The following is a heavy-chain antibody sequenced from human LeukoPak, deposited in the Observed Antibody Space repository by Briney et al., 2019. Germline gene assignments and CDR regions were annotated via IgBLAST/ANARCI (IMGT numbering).Heavy chain of an antibody. V-gene: IGHV3-48*03. D-gene: IGHD6-13*01. Sequence: GRSLRLSCAASGFTFSSYEMNWVRQAPGKGLEWVSYISSSGSTIYYADSVKGRFTISRDNAKNSLYLQMNSLRAEDTAVYYCGTLSAEPQQLAYYYYGMDVWGQGTTVTVSS. J-gene: IGHJ6*02. CDR1: GFTFSSYE. CDR3: GTLSAEPQQLAYYYYGMDV. CDR2: ISSSGSTI.